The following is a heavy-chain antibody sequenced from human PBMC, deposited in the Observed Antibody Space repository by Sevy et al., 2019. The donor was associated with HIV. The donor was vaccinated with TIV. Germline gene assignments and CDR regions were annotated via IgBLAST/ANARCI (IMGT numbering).Heavy chain of an antibody. CDR2: VYPNSGGT. J-gene: IGHJ6*02. CDR1: GYTFTGDY. D-gene: IGHD1-7*01. CDR3: ARDGGGGTTNSGMDV. Sequence: ASVKVSCKASGYTFTGDYLHWVRQAPGQGLEWMGRVYPNSGGTNYARKFQGRITMTRDTSIGTAYMELNRLKFDDTAVYYCARDGGGGTTNSGMDVWGQGTTVTVSS. V-gene: IGHV1-2*06.